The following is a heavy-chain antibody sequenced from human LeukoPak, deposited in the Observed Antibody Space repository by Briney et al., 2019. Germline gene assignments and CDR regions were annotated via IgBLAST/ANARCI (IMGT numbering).Heavy chain of an antibody. CDR3: ARHAELSWTCYFDY. J-gene: IGHJ4*02. Sequence: SETLSLTCTVSGGSISSSSYYWGWIRQPPGKGLEWIGSIYYSGSTYYNPSLKSRVTISVDTSKNQFSLKLSSVTAADTAVYYCARHAELSWTCYFDYWGQETLVTVSS. CDR1: GGSISSSSYY. V-gene: IGHV4-39*01. CDR2: IYYSGST. D-gene: IGHD1-1*01.